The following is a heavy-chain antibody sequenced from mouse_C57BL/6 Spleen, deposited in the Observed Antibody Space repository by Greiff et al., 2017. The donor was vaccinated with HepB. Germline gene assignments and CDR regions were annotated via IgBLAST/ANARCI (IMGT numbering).Heavy chain of an antibody. V-gene: IGHV5-4*01. CDR1: GFTFSSYA. CDR2: ISDGGSYT. CDR3: ARDRTVVAPYFDY. Sequence: EVMLVESGGGLVKPGGSLKLSCAASGFTFSSYAMSWVRQTPEKRLEWVATISDGGSYTYYPDNVKGRFTISRDNAKNNLYLQMSHLKSEDTAMYYCARDRTVVAPYFDYWGQCTTLTVSS. D-gene: IGHD1-1*01. J-gene: IGHJ2*01.